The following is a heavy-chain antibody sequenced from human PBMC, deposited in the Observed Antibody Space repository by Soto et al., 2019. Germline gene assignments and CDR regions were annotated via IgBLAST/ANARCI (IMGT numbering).Heavy chain of an antibody. CDR1: GFTFSDYY. Sequence: EVQLLESGGGLVKPGGSLRLSCAAYGFTFSDYYMDWVRQAPGKGLEWVGRIRSKAVSYTTDYAASVKGRFTISRDDSKNSLYLQMNSLKTEDTAVYYCARGDFVIPWGQGILVTVSS. V-gene: IGHV3-72*01. J-gene: IGHJ5*02. CDR2: IRSKAVSYTT. D-gene: IGHD2-21*02. CDR3: ARGDFVIP.